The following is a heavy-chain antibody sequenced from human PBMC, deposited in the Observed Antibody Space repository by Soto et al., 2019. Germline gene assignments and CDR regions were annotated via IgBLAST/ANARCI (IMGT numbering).Heavy chain of an antibody. D-gene: IGHD2-8*01. CDR2: INPNSGGT. CDR3: ARESGYCTNGVCYGFDY. J-gene: IGHJ4*02. Sequence: ASVKVSGKASGYTFTGYYMHWVRQAPGQVLEWMGWINPNSGGTNYAQKFQGRVTMTRDTSISTAYMELSRLRSDDTAVYYCARESGYCTNGVCYGFDYWGQGTLVTVSS. V-gene: IGHV1-2*02. CDR1: GYTFTGYY.